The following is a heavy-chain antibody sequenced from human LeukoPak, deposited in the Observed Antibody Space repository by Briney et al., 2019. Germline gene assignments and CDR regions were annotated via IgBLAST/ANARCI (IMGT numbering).Heavy chain of an antibody. D-gene: IGHD1-26*01. Sequence: GGSLRLSCTASGFTFSTYAMSWVRQAPGKGLEWVSIISGDGGVTYYADSVKGRFTISRDNSKNTLYLQMNSLRAEDTAVYYCAKWAGARLYYYYMDVWGKGTTVTISS. CDR2: ISGDGGVT. V-gene: IGHV3-23*01. CDR3: AKWAGARLYYYYMDV. J-gene: IGHJ6*03. CDR1: GFTFSTYA.